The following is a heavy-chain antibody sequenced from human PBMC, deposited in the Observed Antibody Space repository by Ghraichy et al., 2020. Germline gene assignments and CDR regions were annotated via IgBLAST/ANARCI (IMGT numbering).Heavy chain of an antibody. V-gene: IGHV3-11*01. CDR2: ISISGTTV. J-gene: IGHJ4*02. CDR1: GFTFSDYY. D-gene: IGHD3-22*01. CDR3: ARGRYDSSGYPVFDY. Sequence: SCAASGFTFSDYYMNWIRQAPGKGLEWISYISISGTTVYYAGSVKGRFAISRDNAKNSLYLQMNSLGAEDTAVYYCARGRYDSSGYPVFDYWGQGTLVTVSS.